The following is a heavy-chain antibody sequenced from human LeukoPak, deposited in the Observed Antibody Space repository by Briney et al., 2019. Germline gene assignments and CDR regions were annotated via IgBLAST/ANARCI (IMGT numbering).Heavy chain of an antibody. CDR3: ARVVNDFWSPFDY. Sequence: GRSLRLSCAASGFTFSSYAMDWVRQAPGKGLEWVAVISYDESNKYYADSVKGRFTISRDNSKNTLYLQMNSLRAEDTAVYYCARVVNDFWSPFDYWGQGTLVTVSS. D-gene: IGHD3-3*01. CDR2: ISYDESNK. CDR1: GFTFSSYA. J-gene: IGHJ4*02. V-gene: IGHV3-30*04.